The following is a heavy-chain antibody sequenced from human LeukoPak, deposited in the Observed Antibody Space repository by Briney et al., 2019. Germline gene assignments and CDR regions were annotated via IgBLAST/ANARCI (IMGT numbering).Heavy chain of an antibody. CDR1: GFKFDDYG. D-gene: IGHD3-22*01. CDR3: VGYYYDSSRGFDL. Sequence: GGSLRLSCAPSGFKFDDYGMSWVRQAPGKGLEWVCDINWNGAWTGYADSVRGRFTISRDNAKNSLYLQMNSLRAEDTALYYSVGYYYDSSRGFDLWGQGTLVTVSA. CDR2: INWNGAWT. J-gene: IGHJ5*02. V-gene: IGHV3-20*04.